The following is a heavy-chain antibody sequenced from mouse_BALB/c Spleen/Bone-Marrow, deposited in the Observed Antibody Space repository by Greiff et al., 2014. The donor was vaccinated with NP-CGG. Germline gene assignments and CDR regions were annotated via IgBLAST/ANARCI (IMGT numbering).Heavy chain of an antibody. V-gene: IGHV1-14*01. J-gene: IGHJ4*01. CDR3: ARVDYDRGYAMDY. Sequence: LEESGPELVKPGASVKMSCKASGYTFTSYVMHWVKQKPGQGLEWIGYINPYNDGTKYNEKFKGKATLTSDKSSSTAYMELSSSTSEDSAVYYCARVDYDRGYAMDYWGQGTSVTVSS. CDR2: INPYNDGT. D-gene: IGHD2-4*01. CDR1: GYTFTSYV.